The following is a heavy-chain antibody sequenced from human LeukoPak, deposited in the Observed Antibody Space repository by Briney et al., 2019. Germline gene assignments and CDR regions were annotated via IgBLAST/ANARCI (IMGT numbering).Heavy chain of an antibody. CDR3: ARDPGAPDYDSSGYLDY. D-gene: IGHD3-22*01. CDR2: ISAYNGNT. Sequence: AASVKVSCKASGYTFTSYGISWVRQAPGQGLEWMGWISAYNGNTNYAQKLQGRVTMTTDTSTSTAYMELRSLRSDDTAVYYCARDPGAPDYDSSGYLDYWGQGTLVTVSS. CDR1: GYTFTSYG. V-gene: IGHV1-18*01. J-gene: IGHJ4*02.